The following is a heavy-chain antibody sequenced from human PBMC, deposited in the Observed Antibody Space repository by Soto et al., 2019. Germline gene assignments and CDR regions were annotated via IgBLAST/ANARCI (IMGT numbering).Heavy chain of an antibody. CDR1: GFTFTTAW. D-gene: IGHD3-22*01. J-gene: IGHJ4*02. V-gene: IGHV3-15*07. CDR2: IKSKTDGGTS. CDR3: TRLGMVGVAFDC. Sequence: VGSLSLSCAASGFTFTTAWINWGRQAPGQGLEWVGRIKSKTDGGTSDFAAPVRGRFTISRDDSKSMAYLQMNSLKTEDTAVYYCTRLGMVGVAFDCWGQGNLVTVS.